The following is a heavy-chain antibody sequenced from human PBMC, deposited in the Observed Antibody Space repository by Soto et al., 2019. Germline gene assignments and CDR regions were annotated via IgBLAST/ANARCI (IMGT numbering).Heavy chain of an antibody. CDR1: GGSISSGGYY. J-gene: IGHJ3*02. V-gene: IGHV4-31*03. CDR2: IYYSGST. CDR3: ARDKQNDSGQRAFAI. D-gene: IGHD6-25*01. Sequence: SETLSLTCTVSGGSISSGGYYWSWIRQHPGKGLEWIGYIYYSGSTYYNPSLKSRVTISVDTSKNQFSLKLSSVTAADTAVYYCARDKQNDSGQRAFAIWGQRTMVP.